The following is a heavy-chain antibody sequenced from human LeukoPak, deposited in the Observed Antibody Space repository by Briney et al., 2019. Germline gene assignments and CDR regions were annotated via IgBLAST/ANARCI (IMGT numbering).Heavy chain of an antibody. Sequence: GGSLRLSCAASGFTFSSYAMHWVRQAPGKGLEWVAVISYDGSNKYYADSVKGRFTISRDNSKNTLYLQMNSLRAEDTAVYYCARDLEGFDPWGQGTLVTVSS. V-gene: IGHV3-30*01. CDR3: ARDLEGFDP. J-gene: IGHJ5*02. CDR2: ISYDGSNK. CDR1: GFTFSSYA.